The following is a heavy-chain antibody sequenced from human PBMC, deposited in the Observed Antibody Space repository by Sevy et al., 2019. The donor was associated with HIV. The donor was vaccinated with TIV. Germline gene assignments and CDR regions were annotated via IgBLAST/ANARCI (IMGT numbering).Heavy chain of an antibody. CDR3: ARGTTVTNLYYFDY. CDR1: GGTFSSYA. J-gene: IGHJ4*02. D-gene: IGHD4-4*01. Sequence: ASVKVSCKASGGTFSSYAISWVRQAPGQGLEWMGGIIPIFGTANYAQKFQGRVTITADESTSTAYMELNSLRSEDTAVYYCARGTTVTNLYYFDYWGQGTLVTVSS. V-gene: IGHV1-69*13. CDR2: IIPIFGTA.